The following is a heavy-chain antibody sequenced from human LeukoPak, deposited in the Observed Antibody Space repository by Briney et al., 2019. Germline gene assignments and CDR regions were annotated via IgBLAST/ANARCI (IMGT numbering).Heavy chain of an antibody. Sequence: GGSLRLSCAASGFTFRNYWMHWVRQSPGKGLVWVSRINSDGINTSYADSVKGRFTISRDNAKNTLNLQMNSLRAEDTAVYYCARDLGQYYDTSDNWFDPWGQGTLVTVSS. CDR2: INSDGINT. J-gene: IGHJ5*02. V-gene: IGHV3-74*01. CDR3: ARDLGQYYDTSDNWFDP. CDR1: GFTFRNYW. D-gene: IGHD3-22*01.